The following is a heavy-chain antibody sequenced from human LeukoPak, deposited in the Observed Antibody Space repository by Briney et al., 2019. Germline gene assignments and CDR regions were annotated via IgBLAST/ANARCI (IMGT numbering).Heavy chain of an antibody. CDR3: ATRRAGAGTIDY. Sequence: SETLSLTCTVSGGSISSSSYYWGWIRQPPGKGLEWIGSIYYSGSTYYNPSLKSRVTISVETSKNQFSLKLSSVTAADTAVYYCATRRAGAGTIDYWGQGTLVTVSS. D-gene: IGHD6-19*01. CDR2: IYYSGST. CDR1: GGSISSSSYY. V-gene: IGHV4-39*01. J-gene: IGHJ4*02.